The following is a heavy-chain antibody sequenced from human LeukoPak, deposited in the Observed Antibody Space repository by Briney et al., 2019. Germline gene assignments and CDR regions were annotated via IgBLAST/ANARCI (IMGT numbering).Heavy chain of an antibody. D-gene: IGHD5-12*01. V-gene: IGHV3-74*03. J-gene: IGHJ4*02. Sequence: PGGSLRLSWAASGFTFSSYWLHWVRQAPGKGLVWVSRINSDGSSITYADSVKGRFTISRDNAKNTLYLQMNSLRVEDTAVYYCAREGHVSGYDFDCWGQGTLVTVSS. CDR2: INSDGSSI. CDR1: GFTFSSYW. CDR3: AREGHVSGYDFDC.